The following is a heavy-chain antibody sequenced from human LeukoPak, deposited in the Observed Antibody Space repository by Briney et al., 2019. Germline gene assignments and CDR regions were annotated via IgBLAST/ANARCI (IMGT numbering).Heavy chain of an antibody. CDR3: ARGVDCSGGRCHPNWFDR. D-gene: IGHD2-15*01. Sequence: GESLKISCKASGYSFTTYWIGWVRQMPGKGLEWMGIIYPGDSDARYSPSFQGLVTISADNSISTAYLQWSSLKASDTAMYYCARGVDCSGGRCHPNWFDRWGQGTRVTVSS. V-gene: IGHV5-51*01. CDR1: GYSFTTYW. J-gene: IGHJ5*02. CDR2: IYPGDSDA.